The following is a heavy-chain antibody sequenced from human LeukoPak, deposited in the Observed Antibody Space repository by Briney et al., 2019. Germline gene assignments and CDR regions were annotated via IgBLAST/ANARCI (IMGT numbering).Heavy chain of an antibody. CDR2: LNPNSGDT. CDR1: GYTFTGHY. V-gene: IGHV1-2*02. Sequence: GASVKVSCKASGYTFTGHYIHWVRQAPGQGFEWMGWLNPNSGDTRNAQNFQGRVTMTRDTSINTAYMELSRLTSDDTAVYHCARASDYNILTGLNYWGQGTLVTVSS. J-gene: IGHJ4*02. D-gene: IGHD3-9*01. CDR3: ARASDYNILTGLNY.